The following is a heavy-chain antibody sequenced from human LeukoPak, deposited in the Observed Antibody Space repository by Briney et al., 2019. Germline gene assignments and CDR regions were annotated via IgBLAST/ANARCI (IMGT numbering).Heavy chain of an antibody. Sequence: GESLQISCKGSGYSFTSYWIGWVRPMPGKGLEWMGIIYPVDSDTKYSPSFQGQVTISADRSISTTYLQWSSLKASDTAMYYCARPAYSSSDAFDIWGQGTMVTVSS. CDR2: IYPVDSDT. CDR1: GYSFTSYW. J-gene: IGHJ3*02. D-gene: IGHD6-6*01. CDR3: ARPAYSSSDAFDI. V-gene: IGHV5-51*01.